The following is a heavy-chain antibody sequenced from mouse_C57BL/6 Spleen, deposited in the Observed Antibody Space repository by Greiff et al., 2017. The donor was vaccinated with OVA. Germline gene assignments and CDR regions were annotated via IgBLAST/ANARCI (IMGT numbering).Heavy chain of an antibody. Sequence: QVQLQQPGAELVRPGSSVKLSCKASGYTFTSYWMHWVKQRPIQGLEWIGNIDPSDSETHYNQKFKDKATLTVDKSSSTAYMQLSSLTSEDSAVYYCARVITTVVPYFDYWGQGTTLTVSS. CDR3: ARVITTVVPYFDY. V-gene: IGHV1-52*01. D-gene: IGHD1-1*01. CDR1: GYTFTSYW. CDR2: IDPSDSET. J-gene: IGHJ2*01.